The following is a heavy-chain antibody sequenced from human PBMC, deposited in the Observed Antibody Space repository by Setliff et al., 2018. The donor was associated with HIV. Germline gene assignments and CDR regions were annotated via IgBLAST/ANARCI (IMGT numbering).Heavy chain of an antibody. J-gene: IGHJ6*02. Sequence: SETLSLTCTVSGGSVSSGSYYWSWIRQPPGKGLEWIGYIYYSGSTKHNPSLKSRVTISLDTSKNQFSLKLTSVTAADTAVYYCARDYAVRSSGWMGLVGDYYYYGMDVWGQGTTVTVSS. V-gene: IGHV4-61*01. CDR2: IYYSGST. D-gene: IGHD6-19*01. CDR3: ARDYAVRSSGWMGLVGDYYYYGMDV. CDR1: GGSVSSGSYY.